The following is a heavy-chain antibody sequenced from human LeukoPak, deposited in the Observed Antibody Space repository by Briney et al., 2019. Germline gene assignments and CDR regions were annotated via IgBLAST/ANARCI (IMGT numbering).Heavy chain of an antibody. J-gene: IGHJ3*02. CDR2: IYPGDSDT. D-gene: IGHD3-3*01. CDR1: GYFFTTYW. Sequence: GESLKISCKGSGYFFTTYWIGWVRQMPGKGLEWMGIIYPGDSDTRYSPSFQGQVTISADKSISTAYLQWSSLKASDTAMYYRARPHLEWYDAFDIWGQGTMVTVSS. V-gene: IGHV5-51*01. CDR3: ARPHLEWYDAFDI.